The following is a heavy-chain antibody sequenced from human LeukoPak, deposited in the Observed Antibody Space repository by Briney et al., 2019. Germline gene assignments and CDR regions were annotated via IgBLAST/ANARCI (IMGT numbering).Heavy chain of an antibody. CDR2: ISSSSSYI. CDR1: GFTFSSYS. J-gene: IGHJ6*02. D-gene: IGHD2-15*01. Sequence: GGSLRLSCAASGFTFSSYSMNWVRQAPGKGLEWVSSISSSSSYIYYADSVKGRFTISRDSAKNSLYLQMNSLRAEDTAVYYCAREGGGCSGGSCYSYYYYYGMDVWGQGTTVTVSS. V-gene: IGHV3-21*01. CDR3: AREGGGCSGGSCYSYYYYYGMDV.